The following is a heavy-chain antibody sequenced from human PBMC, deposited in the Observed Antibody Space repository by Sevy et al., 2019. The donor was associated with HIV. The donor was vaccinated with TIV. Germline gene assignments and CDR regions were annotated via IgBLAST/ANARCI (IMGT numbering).Heavy chain of an antibody. V-gene: IGHV3-48*02. D-gene: IGHD1-1*01. CDR1: GFTFSVYS. J-gene: IGHJ4*02. CDR3: ARDHWNDY. Sequence: GGSLRLSCAASGFTFSVYSMNWVRQIPGKGLEWVSFIGSSSSPIYYADSVKGRFTISRDNAKNSLYLQMNSLRDEDTAVYYCARDHWNDYWGQGTLVTVSS. CDR2: IGSSSSPI.